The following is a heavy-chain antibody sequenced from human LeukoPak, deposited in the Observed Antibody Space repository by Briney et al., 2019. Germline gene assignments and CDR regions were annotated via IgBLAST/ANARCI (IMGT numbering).Heavy chain of an antibody. CDR2: INHSGST. J-gene: IGHJ4*02. CDR1: GGSFSGYY. Sequence: SETLSLTCAVYGGSFSGYYWSLIRQPPGKGLEWIGEINHSGSTNYNPSLKSRVNISVDTSKNQFSLKLSSVTAADTAVYYCARGTQYSDYVGLDYWGQGALVTVSS. D-gene: IGHD4-11*01. V-gene: IGHV4-34*01. CDR3: ARGTQYSDYVGLDY.